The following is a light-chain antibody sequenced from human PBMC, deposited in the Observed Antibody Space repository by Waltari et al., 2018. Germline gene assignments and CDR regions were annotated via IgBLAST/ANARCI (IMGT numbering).Light chain of an antibody. V-gene: IGLV2-18*02. J-gene: IGLJ2*01. Sequence: CYQQPPGTAPKLIIFALSSRPSGVPDRFSGSKSGSTASLTISGLQAEDEGDYYCSSYTPSGTLVFGGGTKLTVL. CDR3: SSYTPSGTLV. CDR2: ALS.